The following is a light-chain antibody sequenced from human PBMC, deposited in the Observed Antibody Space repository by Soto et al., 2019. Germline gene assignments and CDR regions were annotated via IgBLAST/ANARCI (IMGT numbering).Light chain of an antibody. Sequence: QSVLTQASSASASMGSSVKLTCTLSSGHSGYIIAWHQQQPGKAPRYLMKLVGSGSYNKGSGVPDRFSGSSSGPDRYLTISALQFEDEADYYCETWDSNSVVFGGGTKVTVL. V-gene: IGLV4-60*02. CDR1: SGHSGYI. J-gene: IGLJ2*01. CDR2: LVGSGSY. CDR3: ETWDSNSVV.